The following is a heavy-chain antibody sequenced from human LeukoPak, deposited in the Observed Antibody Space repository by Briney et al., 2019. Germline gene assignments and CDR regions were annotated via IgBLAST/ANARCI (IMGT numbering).Heavy chain of an antibody. D-gene: IGHD3-22*01. CDR2: ISSSSSTM. CDR1: GFIFSSYS. Sequence: GGSLRLSCAASGFIFSSYSMNWVRQAPGKGLEWVSYISSSSSTMYYAASVKGRSSISRDNAQNSLYLQMNSLRAEDTAVYYCVRDHHRRLYDSQARDTFDIWGQGTMVTVSS. J-gene: IGHJ3*02. CDR3: VRDHHRRLYDSQARDTFDI. V-gene: IGHV3-48*01.